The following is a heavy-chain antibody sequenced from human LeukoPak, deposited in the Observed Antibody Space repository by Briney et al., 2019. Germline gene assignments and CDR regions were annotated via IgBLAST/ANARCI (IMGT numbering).Heavy chain of an antibody. J-gene: IGHJ3*02. CDR3: ARGGSYLSAFDI. Sequence: GGSLRLSCAASGFTFSSYDMNWIRQAPGKGLEWVSCISSSSGIIYYADSVKGRFTISRDNSKNTLYLQMNSLRAEDTAVYYCARGGSYLSAFDIWGQGTMVTVSS. CDR1: GFTFSSYD. D-gene: IGHD1-26*01. V-gene: IGHV3-48*01. CDR2: ISSSSGII.